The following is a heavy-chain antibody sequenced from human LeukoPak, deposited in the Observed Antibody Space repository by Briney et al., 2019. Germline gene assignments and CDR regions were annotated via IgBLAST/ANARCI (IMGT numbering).Heavy chain of an antibody. CDR3: ARDRPMVVVVAAMVFDY. V-gene: IGHV3-30-3*01. CDR2: ISYDGSNK. Sequence: GGSLRLSCAASGFTFSSYAMHWVRQAPGKGLEWVAVISYDGSNKYYADSVKGRFTISRDNSKNMLYLQMNSLRAEDTAVYYCARDRPMVVVVAAMVFDYWGQGTLVTVSS. J-gene: IGHJ4*02. D-gene: IGHD2-15*01. CDR1: GFTFSSYA.